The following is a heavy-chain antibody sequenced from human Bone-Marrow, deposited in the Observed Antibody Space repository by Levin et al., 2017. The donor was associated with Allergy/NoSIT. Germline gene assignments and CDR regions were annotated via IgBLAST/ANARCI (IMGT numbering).Heavy chain of an antibody. J-gene: IGHJ4*02. CDR3: TRARGMRVDAVTTSEYYFDS. Sequence: GESLKISCKGSGYTFDDYALTWFRQAPGKGLEWVGFIRSQKYGVTTEFAASVKGRFSISRDDSENIAYLHMNSLRTEDSALYYCTRARGMRVDAVTTSEYYFDSWGQGTLVTVSS. V-gene: IGHV3-49*03. CDR2: IRSQKYGVTT. CDR1: GYTFDDYA. D-gene: IGHD4-17*01.